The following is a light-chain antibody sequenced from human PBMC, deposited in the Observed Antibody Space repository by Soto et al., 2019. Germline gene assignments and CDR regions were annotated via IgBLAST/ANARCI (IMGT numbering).Light chain of an antibody. J-gene: IGKJ5*01. Sequence: EIVLTQSPGTLSLSPGERATLSCRASQSVTSSDLAWYQQKPGQAPRLLIYGASRRSTGIPDRFSGSGSGTDFTLTISRLEPEDFAVYYCQQRHMWPITFGQGTRLEIK. CDR1: QSVTSSD. V-gene: IGKV3D-20*02. CDR2: GAS. CDR3: QQRHMWPIT.